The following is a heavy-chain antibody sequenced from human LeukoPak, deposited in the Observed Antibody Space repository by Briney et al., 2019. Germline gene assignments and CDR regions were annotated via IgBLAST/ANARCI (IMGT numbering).Heavy chain of an antibody. CDR1: GFTFSSYG. J-gene: IGHJ5*02. CDR3: AREYYSNYGIVYNWSDP. Sequence: PGRSLRLSCAASGFTFSSYGMYWVRQAPGKGLEWVAVIWYDGSNKYYADSVKGRFTISRDNSKNTLYLQMNSLRAEDTAVYYCAREYYSNYGIVYNWSDPWGQGTLVAVSS. D-gene: IGHD4-11*01. CDR2: IWYDGSNK. V-gene: IGHV3-33*01.